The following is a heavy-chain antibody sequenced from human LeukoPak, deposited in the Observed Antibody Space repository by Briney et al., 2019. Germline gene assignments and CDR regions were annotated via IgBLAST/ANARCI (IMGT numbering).Heavy chain of an antibody. CDR1: GYTFTSYG. Sequence: ASVKVSCKASGYTFTSYGISWVRQAPGQGLEWMGWISAYNGNTNYAQKLQGRVTMTTDTSTSTAYMELRSPRSDDTAVYYCASSGPNYYYGMDVWGQGTTVTVSS. CDR3: ASSGPNYYYGMDV. V-gene: IGHV1-18*01. D-gene: IGHD6-19*01. CDR2: ISAYNGNT. J-gene: IGHJ6*02.